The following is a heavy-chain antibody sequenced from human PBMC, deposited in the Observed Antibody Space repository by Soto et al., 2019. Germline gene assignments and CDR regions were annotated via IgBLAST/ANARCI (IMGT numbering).Heavy chain of an antibody. V-gene: IGHV3-9*01. CDR2: ISWHSGSI. D-gene: IGHD6-19*01. Sequence: EVQLVESGGGLVQPGRSLRLSCAASGFTFDDYAMHWVRQAPGKGLEWVSGISWHSGSIGYADSVKGRFTICRDNAKNSLYLQMNSLRAEDTALYYCAKDAYSSGWYAFDIWGQGTMVTVSS. J-gene: IGHJ3*02. CDR1: GFTFDDYA. CDR3: AKDAYSSGWYAFDI.